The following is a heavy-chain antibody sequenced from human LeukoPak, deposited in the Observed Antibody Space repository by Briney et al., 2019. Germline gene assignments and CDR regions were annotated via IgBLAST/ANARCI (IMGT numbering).Heavy chain of an antibody. CDR1: GYTFTGYY. CDR2: INPNSGGT. V-gene: IGHV1-2*02. D-gene: IGHD6-19*01. CDR3: ATQATTGWHFS. J-gene: IGHJ5*02. Sequence: ASVKVSCKASGYTFTGYYMHWVRQAHGQGPEWMGWINPNSGGTNYAQKFQGRVTMTRDTPLSTVYMELSRLSSDDTAVYYCATQATTGWHFSWGQGTLVTVSS.